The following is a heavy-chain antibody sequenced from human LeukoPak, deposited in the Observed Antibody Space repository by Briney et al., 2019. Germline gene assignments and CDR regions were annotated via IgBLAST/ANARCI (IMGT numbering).Heavy chain of an antibody. CDR1: GFTFSKYW. Sequence: HPAGSLRLSCAASGFTFSKYWMLWVRQAPGKGLESVSRINTDGTVTTYADSVKGRFTVSRDNADNTMFLQMNSVRDEDTAVYYCATKQWLAPPPDSWGQGTPVTVSS. CDR2: INTDGTVT. J-gene: IGHJ4*02. D-gene: IGHD6-19*01. CDR3: ATKQWLAPPPDS. V-gene: IGHV3-74*01.